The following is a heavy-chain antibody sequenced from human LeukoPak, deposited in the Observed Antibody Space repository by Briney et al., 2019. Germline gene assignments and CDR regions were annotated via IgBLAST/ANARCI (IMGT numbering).Heavy chain of an antibody. CDR3: AGLIWFGETDY. CDR1: GGSFSGYY. J-gene: IGHJ4*02. D-gene: IGHD3-10*01. CDR2: INHSGST. Sequence: SETLSLTCAVYGGSFSGYYWSWIRQPPGKGLEWIGEINHSGSTNYNPSLKSRVTISVDTSKNQFSLKLSSVTAADTAVYYCAGLIWFGETDYWGQGTLVTVSS. V-gene: IGHV4-34*01.